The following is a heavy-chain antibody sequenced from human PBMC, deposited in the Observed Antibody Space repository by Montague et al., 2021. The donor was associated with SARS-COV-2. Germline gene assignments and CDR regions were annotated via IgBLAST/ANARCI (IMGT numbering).Heavy chain of an antibody. CDR2: ISNGDRP. CDR1: AATYDSDNLF. CDR3: ARHRRYDVVTYYPDF. V-gene: IGHV4-39*01. Sequence: SETLSLTCSVSAATYDSDNLFRAWIRQPTGKRLEWIGVISNGDRPFHNPSLRSRVTISVHTSRNQLSLNVKSVTAADTAVYYCARHRRYDVVTYYPDFWGQGTLASVAS. D-gene: IGHD3-9*01. J-gene: IGHJ4*02.